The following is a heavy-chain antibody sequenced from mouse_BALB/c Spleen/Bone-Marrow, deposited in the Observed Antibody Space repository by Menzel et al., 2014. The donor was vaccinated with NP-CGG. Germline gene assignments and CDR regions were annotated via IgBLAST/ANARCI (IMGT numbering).Heavy chain of an antibody. CDR3: ATIYYGNSYAMDY. D-gene: IGHD2-1*01. J-gene: IGHJ4*01. Sequence: EVKVVESGGGLVQPGGSRKLSCAASGFTFSDYGMAWFRQAPGKGPEWVAFISNLAYSIYYADTVTGRFTISRENAKNTLYLEMSSLRSEDTAMYYCATIYYGNSYAMDYWGQGTSVSVSS. V-gene: IGHV5-15*02. CDR2: ISNLAYSI. CDR1: GFTFSDYG.